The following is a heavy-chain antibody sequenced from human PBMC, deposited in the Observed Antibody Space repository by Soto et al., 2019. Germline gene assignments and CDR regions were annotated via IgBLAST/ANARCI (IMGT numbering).Heavy chain of an antibody. Sequence: EVQLVESGGDLVQPGGSLRLSCAASGFTVSSNYMSWVRQAPGKGLEWVSIIYRAGNNYYADSVKGRFTISRDNSKNTLYSQMNSLGAEDTAVYYCARDVVVGGTTINSYYGMDVWGQGTTVTVSS. CDR1: GFTVSSNY. CDR3: ARDVVVGGTTINSYYGMDV. D-gene: IGHD1-26*01. CDR2: IYRAGNN. J-gene: IGHJ6*02. V-gene: IGHV3-66*01.